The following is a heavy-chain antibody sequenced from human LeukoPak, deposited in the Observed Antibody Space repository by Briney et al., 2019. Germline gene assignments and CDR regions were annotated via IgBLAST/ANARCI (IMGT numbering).Heavy chain of an antibody. CDR3: ARDPGYSYGYNY. Sequence: SVKVSRKASGGTFSSYAISWVRQAPGQGLEWMGRIIPILGIANYAQKFQGRVTITADKSTSTAYMELSSLRSEDTAVYYCARDPGYSYGYNYWGQGTLVTVSS. CDR2: IIPILGIA. CDR1: GGTFSSYA. V-gene: IGHV1-69*04. J-gene: IGHJ4*02. D-gene: IGHD5-18*01.